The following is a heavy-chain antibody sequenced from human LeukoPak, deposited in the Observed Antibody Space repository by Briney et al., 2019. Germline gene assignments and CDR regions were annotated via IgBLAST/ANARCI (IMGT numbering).Heavy chain of an antibody. CDR2: IYYSGST. Sequence: PSETLSLTCTVSGGSISSYYWSWIRQPPGKGLEWIGYIYYSGSTNYNPSLKSRVTISEDTSKNQFSLKLSSVTAADTAVYYCARSKTAQGSSSWGSLYWFDPWGQGTLVTVSS. D-gene: IGHD6-6*01. J-gene: IGHJ5*02. V-gene: IGHV4-59*01. CDR1: GGSISSYY. CDR3: ARSKTAQGSSSWGSLYWFDP.